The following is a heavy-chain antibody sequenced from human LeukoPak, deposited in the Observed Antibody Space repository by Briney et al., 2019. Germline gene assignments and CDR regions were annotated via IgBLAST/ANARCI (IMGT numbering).Heavy chain of an antibody. Sequence: PGGSLRLSCAASGFTFSSYEMNWVRQAPGKGLEWVSYISSSSSYTNYADSVKGRFTISRDNAKNSLYLQMNSLRAEDTAVYYCARDWGLQHWGQGTLVTVSS. CDR2: ISSSSSYT. J-gene: IGHJ1*01. CDR3: ARDWGLQH. D-gene: IGHD3-16*01. V-gene: IGHV3-21*05. CDR1: GFTFSSYE.